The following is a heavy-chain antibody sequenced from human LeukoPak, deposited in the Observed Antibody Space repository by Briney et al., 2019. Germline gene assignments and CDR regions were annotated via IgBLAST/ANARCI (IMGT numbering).Heavy chain of an antibody. Sequence: SETLSLTCTVSGGSISSHYWSWIRQPPGKGLEWIGYIYYSGTTNYNPSLKSRVTISVDTSKNQFSLKLSSVTAADTAVYYCARDGWAQQLDYWGQGTLVTVSS. D-gene: IGHD6-13*01. CDR3: ARDGWAQQLDY. J-gene: IGHJ4*02. CDR1: GGSISSHY. CDR2: IYYSGTT. V-gene: IGHV4-59*11.